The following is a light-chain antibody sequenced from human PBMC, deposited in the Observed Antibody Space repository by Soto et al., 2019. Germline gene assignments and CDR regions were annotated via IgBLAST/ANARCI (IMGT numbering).Light chain of an antibody. V-gene: IGKV1-9*01. Sequence: DIRLTQSPSFLSASAGDRVTITCRASQDITKYLAWFQQKPGRAPKLLIYGAFTLQRGVPSRFSGRGSGTEFTLTISSLQPEDFETYYCQQVDPYHMNFGGGTKVDI. CDR1: QDITKY. J-gene: IGKJ4*01. CDR2: GAF. CDR3: QQVDPYHMN.